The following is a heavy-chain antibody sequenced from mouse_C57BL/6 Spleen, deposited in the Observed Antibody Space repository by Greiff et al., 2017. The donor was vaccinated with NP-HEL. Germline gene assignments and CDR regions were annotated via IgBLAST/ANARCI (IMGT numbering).Heavy chain of an antibody. CDR1: GFSFNTYA. J-gene: IGHJ1*03. Sequence: GGGLVQPKGSLKLSCAASGFSFNTYAMNWVRQAPGKGLEWVARIRSKSNNYATYYADSVKDRFTISRDDSESMLYLQMNNLKTEDTAMYYCVRHPDYYGSSYWYFDVWGTGTTVTVSS. V-gene: IGHV10-1*01. CDR3: VRHPDYYGSSYWYFDV. CDR2: IRSKSNNYAT. D-gene: IGHD1-1*01.